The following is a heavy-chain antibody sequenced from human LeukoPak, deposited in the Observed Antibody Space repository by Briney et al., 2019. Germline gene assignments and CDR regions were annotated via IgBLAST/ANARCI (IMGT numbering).Heavy chain of an antibody. CDR3: ARGHVLMVYAKNYYYMDV. CDR1: GYTFTSYG. J-gene: IGHJ6*03. V-gene: IGHV1-18*01. CDR2: ISAYNGNT. Sequence: GASVKVSCKASGYTFTSYGISWVRQAPGQGLEWMGWISAYNGNTNYAQKLQGRVTMTTDTSTSTAYMELSSLRSEDTAVYYCARGHVLMVYAKNYYYMDVWGKGTTVTVSS. D-gene: IGHD2-8*01.